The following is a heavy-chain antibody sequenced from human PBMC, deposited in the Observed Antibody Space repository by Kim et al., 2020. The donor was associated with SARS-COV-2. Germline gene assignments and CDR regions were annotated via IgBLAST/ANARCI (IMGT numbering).Heavy chain of an antibody. CDR3: ARSAPDSTGYFDY. J-gene: IGHJ4*02. Sequence: YYADSVKGRFTISRDNTEKTLYLQVGSLRTEDMAVYFCARSAPDSTGYFDYWGQGTLVTVSS. V-gene: IGHV3-64*02. D-gene: IGHD3-22*01.